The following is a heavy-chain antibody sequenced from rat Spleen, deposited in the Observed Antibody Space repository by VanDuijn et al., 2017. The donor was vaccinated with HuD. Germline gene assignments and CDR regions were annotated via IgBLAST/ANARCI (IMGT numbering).Heavy chain of an antibody. CDR3: TRGGAY. CDR1: GFSLTSYS. CDR2: IQSGGST. V-gene: IGHV2-1*01. J-gene: IGHJ3*01. Sequence: QVQLKESGPGLVQPSQTLSLTCTVSGFSLTSYSVHWVRQPPGKGLEWMGRIQSGGSTEYNSALKTRLSISRDTSKSQVCLKMNSLQTDDTAIYFCTRGGAYWGQGTLVTVSS.